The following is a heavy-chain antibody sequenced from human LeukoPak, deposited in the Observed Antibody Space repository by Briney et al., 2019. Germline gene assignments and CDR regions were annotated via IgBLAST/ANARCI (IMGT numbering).Heavy chain of an antibody. Sequence: GGSLRLSCAASGCTFSSYWMHWVRQAPGKGLVWVSRIKSDGSSTSYADSVKGRFTISRDNAKNTLYLQMNSLRAEDTAVYDSARVSGNYGIDYWGQRTLVTVSS. J-gene: IGHJ4*02. V-gene: IGHV3-74*01. D-gene: IGHD4-23*01. CDR3: ARVSGNYGIDY. CDR1: GCTFSSYW. CDR2: IKSDGSST.